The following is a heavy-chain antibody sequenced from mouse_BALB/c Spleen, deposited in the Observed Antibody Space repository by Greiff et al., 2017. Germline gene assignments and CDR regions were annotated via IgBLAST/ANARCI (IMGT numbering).Heavy chain of an antibody. J-gene: IGHJ3*01. CDR1: GYTFTSYT. V-gene: IGHV1-4*01. CDR2: INPSSGYT. Sequence: VQLPQSGAELARPGASVKMSCKASGYTFTSYTMHWVKQRPGQGLEWIGYINPSSGYTNYNQKFKDKATLTADKSSSTAYMQLSSLTSEDSAVYYCARSSLLRPAWFAYWGQGTLVTVSA. CDR3: ARSSLLRPAWFAY. D-gene: IGHD1-2*01.